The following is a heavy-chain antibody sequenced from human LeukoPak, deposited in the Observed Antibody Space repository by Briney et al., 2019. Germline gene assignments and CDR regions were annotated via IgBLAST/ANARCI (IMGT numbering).Heavy chain of an antibody. CDR2: ISGSGGST. J-gene: IGHJ4*02. D-gene: IGHD4-17*01. Sequence: GGSLRLSCAASGFTFSSYAMSWVRQAPGKGLEWVSAISGSGGSTYYAASVKGRFTISRDNSKNTLYLQMNSLRAEDTAVYYCAKVALRDFYGDYGGYYFDYWGQGTLVTVSS. V-gene: IGHV3-23*01. CDR1: GFTFSSYA. CDR3: AKVALRDFYGDYGGYYFDY.